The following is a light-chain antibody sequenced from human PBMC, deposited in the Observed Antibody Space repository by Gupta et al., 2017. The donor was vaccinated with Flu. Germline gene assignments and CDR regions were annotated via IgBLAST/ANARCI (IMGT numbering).Light chain of an antibody. CDR2: DAS. CDR3: QQRSDWPRIT. Sequence: IVLTQSPATLSLSPGERATLSCRASQSVCSQLAWYQKKPGQAPRLLIYDASNRATGIPARFSGSGSGTDFTLTISSLEPEDFAVYYCQQRSDWPRITFGQGTRLEIK. CDR1: QSVCSQ. V-gene: IGKV3-11*01. J-gene: IGKJ5*01.